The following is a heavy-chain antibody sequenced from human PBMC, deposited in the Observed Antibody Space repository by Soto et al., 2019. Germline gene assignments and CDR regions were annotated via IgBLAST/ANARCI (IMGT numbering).Heavy chain of an antibody. V-gene: IGHV4-59*01. J-gene: IGHJ4*02. CDR1: GGSISSYY. Sequence: PSETLSLTCTVSGGSISSYYWSWIRQPPGKGLEWIGYIYYSGSTNYNPSLKSRVTISVDTSKNHFSLKLSSVTAADTAVFYCERVVEGYCSGGSCFYFDYWGQGTLVTVSS. D-gene: IGHD2-15*01. CDR3: ERVVEGYCSGGSCFYFDY. CDR2: IYYSGST.